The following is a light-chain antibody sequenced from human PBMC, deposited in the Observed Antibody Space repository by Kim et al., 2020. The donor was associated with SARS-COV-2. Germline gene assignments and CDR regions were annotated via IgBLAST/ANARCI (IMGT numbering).Light chain of an antibody. V-gene: IGLV3-19*01. J-gene: IGLJ3*02. CDR2: GKN. Sequence: SSELTQDPAVSVALGQTVRITCQGDNVGIFYAGWYQQKPGQAPVLVIYGKNNRPSGIPDRFSGSSSGNTASLTITGAQAEDEADYYCNSRDSSGNHLEVFGGGTQLTVL. CDR3: NSRDSSGNHLEV. CDR1: NVGIFY.